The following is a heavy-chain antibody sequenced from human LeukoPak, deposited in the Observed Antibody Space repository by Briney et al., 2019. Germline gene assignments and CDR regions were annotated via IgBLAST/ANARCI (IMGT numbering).Heavy chain of an antibody. V-gene: IGHV3-48*03. D-gene: IGHD3-22*01. CDR3: ARDLSLIALTD. J-gene: IGHJ4*02. CDR1: GFTFSSYE. Sequence: GGSLRLSCAASGFTFSSYEMNWVRQAPGKGLEWVSYISSSGSTIYHADSVKGRFTISRDNAKNSLYLQMNSLRAEDTAVYYCARDLSLIALTDWGQGTLVTVSS. CDR2: ISSSGSTI.